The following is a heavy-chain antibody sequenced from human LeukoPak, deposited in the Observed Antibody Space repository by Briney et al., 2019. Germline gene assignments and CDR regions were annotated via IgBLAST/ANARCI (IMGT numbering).Heavy chain of an antibody. CDR3: ARQLNDGPIDY. Sequence: GRSLRLSCAASGFTFSSYGMHWVRQAPGKGLEWVAVKWYDGSNKYYADSVKGRFTISRDNSKNTLYLQMNSLRAEDTAVYYCARQLNDGPIDYWGQGTLVTVSS. D-gene: IGHD1-1*01. CDR1: GFTFSSYG. CDR2: KWYDGSNK. J-gene: IGHJ4*02. V-gene: IGHV3-33*01.